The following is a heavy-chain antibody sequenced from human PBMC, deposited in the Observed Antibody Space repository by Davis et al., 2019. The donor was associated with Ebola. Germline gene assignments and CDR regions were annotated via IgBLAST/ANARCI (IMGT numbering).Heavy chain of an antibody. CDR1: GFTFSSYS. V-gene: IGHV3-48*02. J-gene: IGHJ4*02. Sequence: PGGSLRLSCAASGFTFSSYSMNWVRQAPGKGLEWVSYISSSSSTIYYADSVKGRFTISRDNAKNSLYLQMNSLRDEDTAVYYCARDLFPYSSGWYRLVHWGQGTLVTVSS. CDR3: ARDLFPYSSGWYRLVH. D-gene: IGHD6-19*01. CDR2: ISSSSSTI.